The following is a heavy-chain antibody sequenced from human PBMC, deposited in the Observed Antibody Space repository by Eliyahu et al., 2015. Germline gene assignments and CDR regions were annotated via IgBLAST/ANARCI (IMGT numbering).Heavy chain of an antibody. CDR2: ISYDGQSE. CDR1: GFDFGAYG. CDR3: VPRLMHQKLAPFNRIDP. V-gene: IGHV3-30*03. Sequence: QVQLXESGGGVVQPWXXXRIXCXASGFDFGAYGMHWVPQAPRKGLEWMSFISYDGQSENYAESVKGRFTVSRDNSKNKLFLQMNSLRPDDTAVYYCVPRLMHQKLAPFNRIDPWGQGTLVTVSS. J-gene: IGHJ5*02. D-gene: IGHD1-1*01.